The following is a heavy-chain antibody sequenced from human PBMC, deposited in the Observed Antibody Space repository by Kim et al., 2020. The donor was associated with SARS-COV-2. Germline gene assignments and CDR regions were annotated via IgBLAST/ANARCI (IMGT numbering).Heavy chain of an antibody. CDR1: GFTFGDFG. D-gene: IGHD5-18*01. Sequence: GGSLRLSCAASGFTFGDFGMHWVRQAPGKGLEWVSVISWNSGSIGYADSVKGRFTISRDNAKNSLYLQMNRLRAEDTALYYCAKEDTDMVMVFDYCGPGNPGTVSS. CDR3: AKEDTDMVMVFDY. CDR2: ISWNSGSI. V-gene: IGHV3-9*01. J-gene: IGHJ4*02.